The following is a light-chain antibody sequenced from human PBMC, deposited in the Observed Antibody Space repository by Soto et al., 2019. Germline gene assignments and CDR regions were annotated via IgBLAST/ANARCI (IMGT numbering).Light chain of an antibody. CDR3: QQSYSTLYT. V-gene: IGKV1-39*01. J-gene: IGKJ2*01. CDR2: AAS. CDR1: QNINSY. Sequence: DIQMTQSPSSLSASVGDRVTITCRASQNINSYLNWYQQKPGKAPKLLIYAASSLQSGVPSRLSGSGSGTDFTLTISSLQPEDFATYYCQQSYSTLYTFGQGTKLEIK.